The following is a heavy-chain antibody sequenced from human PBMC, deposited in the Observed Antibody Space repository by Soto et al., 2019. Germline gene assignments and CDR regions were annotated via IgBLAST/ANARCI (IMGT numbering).Heavy chain of an antibody. CDR2: ISIYNGNT. V-gene: IGHV1-18*04. J-gene: IGHJ4*02. Sequence: QVQVVQSGAEVKRPGASVKVSCKASGDTFTSNGISWVRQAPGQGLEWLAWISIYNGNTQYAQKVQGRVTMTTDTSTNTADTELRSLRSDDTAVYYCARAPGSSSRPLVFDYWGQGTLVTVSA. D-gene: IGHD6-6*01. CDR1: GDTFTSNG. CDR3: ARAPGSSSRPLVFDY.